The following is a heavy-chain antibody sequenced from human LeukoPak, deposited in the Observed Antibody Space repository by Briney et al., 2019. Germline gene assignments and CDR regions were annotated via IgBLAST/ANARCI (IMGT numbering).Heavy chain of an antibody. Sequence: QPGGSLRLSCAASGFTFSSYTMGWLRQAPGKGLEWASSISPSGDNTHYTDSVKGRFTISRDNSKNSLYLQMNSLRTEDTALYYCAKAAAVIRGVIDYWGQGTLVTVSS. D-gene: IGHD3-10*01. V-gene: IGHV3-23*01. CDR1: GFTFSSYT. J-gene: IGHJ4*02. CDR3: AKAAAVIRGVIDY. CDR2: ISPSGDNT.